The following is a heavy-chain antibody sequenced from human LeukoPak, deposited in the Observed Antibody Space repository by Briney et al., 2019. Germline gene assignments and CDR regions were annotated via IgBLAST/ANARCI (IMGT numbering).Heavy chain of an antibody. CDR1: GGSFSGYY. J-gene: IGHJ4*02. Sequence: PSETLSLTCAVYGGSFSGYYWSWIRQPPGKGLEWIGEINHSGSTNYNPSLKSRVTISVDTSKTQFSLKLNSVTAADTAVYYCARGATVTLPDYWGQGTLVTVSS. D-gene: IGHD4-17*01. CDR2: INHSGST. CDR3: ARGATVTLPDY. V-gene: IGHV4-34*01.